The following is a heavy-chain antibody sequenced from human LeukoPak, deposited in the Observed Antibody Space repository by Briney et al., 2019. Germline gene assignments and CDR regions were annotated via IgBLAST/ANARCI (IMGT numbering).Heavy chain of an antibody. J-gene: IGHJ6*04. V-gene: IGHV4-61*01. Sequence: SETLSLTCTVSGGSVSSGSYYWSWIRQPPGKGLEWMGYIYYSGSTNYNPSLKSRVTISVDTSKNQFSLQLSSVTAADTAVYYCARGGKYYDILPGYYGVDVWGKGTTVTVSS. CDR1: GGSVSSGSYY. D-gene: IGHD3-9*01. CDR3: ARGGKYYDILPGYYGVDV. CDR2: IYYSGST.